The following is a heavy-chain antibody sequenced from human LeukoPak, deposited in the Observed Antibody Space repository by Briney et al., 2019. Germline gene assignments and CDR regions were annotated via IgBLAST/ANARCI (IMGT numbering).Heavy chain of an antibody. V-gene: IGHV4-30-4*08. CDR1: GGSISSGDYY. D-gene: IGHD3-9*01. CDR2: IYYSGST. Sequence: SETLSLTCTVSGGSISSGDYYWSWIRQPPGKGLEWIGYIYYSGSTYYNPSLKSRVTISVDTSKDQFSLKLSCLTAAGTAVYYCASKGPGYRGWFDPWGQGTLVPVSS. CDR3: ASKGPGYRGWFDP. J-gene: IGHJ5*02.